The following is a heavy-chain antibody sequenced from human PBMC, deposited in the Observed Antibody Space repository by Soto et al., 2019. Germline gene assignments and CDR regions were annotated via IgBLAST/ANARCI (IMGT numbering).Heavy chain of an antibody. CDR3: ARYGSGSYYPTTFDY. D-gene: IGHD3-10*01. CDR1: GGSISSGAYY. CDR2: IYYSGST. J-gene: IGHJ4*02. V-gene: IGHV4-31*03. Sequence: QVQLQESGPGLVKPSQTLFLTCTVSGGSISSGAYYWSWIRQHPGKGLECIGYIYYSGSTYYNPSLKSRVTISVDTSENQFSLKLSSVTAADTAVYYCARYGSGSYYPTTFDYWGQGTLVTVSS.